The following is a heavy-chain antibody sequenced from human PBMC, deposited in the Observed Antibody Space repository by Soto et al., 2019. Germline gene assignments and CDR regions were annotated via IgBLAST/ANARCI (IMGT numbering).Heavy chain of an antibody. CDR1: GGSISSGGYY. D-gene: IGHD2-8*02. CDR3: ARVLGVTGPNYYYGMDV. J-gene: IGHJ6*02. CDR2: IYYSGST. Sequence: RSLTCTVSGGSISSGGYYWSWIRQHPGKGLEWIGYIYYSGSTYYNPSLKSRVTISVDTSKNQFSLKLSSVTAADTAVYYCARVLGVTGPNYYYGMDVWGQGTTVTVSS. V-gene: IGHV4-31*03.